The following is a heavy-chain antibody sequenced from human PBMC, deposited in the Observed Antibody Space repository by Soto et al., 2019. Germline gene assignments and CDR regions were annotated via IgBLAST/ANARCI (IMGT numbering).Heavy chain of an antibody. CDR1: GYTFTSYG. J-gene: IGHJ4*02. Sequence: ASVKVSCKASGYTFTSYGISWVRQAPGQGLEWMGWISAYNGNTNYAQKLQGRVTMTTDTSTSTAYVELRSLRSDDTAVYYCARSWLVQTQYFDYWGQGTLVTVSS. CDR2: ISAYNGNT. CDR3: ARSWLVQTQYFDY. V-gene: IGHV1-18*01. D-gene: IGHD6-19*01.